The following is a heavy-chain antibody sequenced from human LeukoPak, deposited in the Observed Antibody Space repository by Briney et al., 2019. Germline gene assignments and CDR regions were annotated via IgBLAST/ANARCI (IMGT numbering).Heavy chain of an antibody. J-gene: IGHJ6*02. CDR1: GFTFDDYA. Sequence: GGSLRLSCAASGFTFDDYAMHWVRQAPGKGLEWVALISWDGGSAYYADSLKGRFTISRDNSKNSLYLQMNSLRAEDTALYYCAKENPLYCSGGSCVGSYYYGMDVWGQGTTVTVSS. CDR2: ISWDGGSA. D-gene: IGHD2-15*01. CDR3: AKENPLYCSGGSCVGSYYYGMDV. V-gene: IGHV3-43D*03.